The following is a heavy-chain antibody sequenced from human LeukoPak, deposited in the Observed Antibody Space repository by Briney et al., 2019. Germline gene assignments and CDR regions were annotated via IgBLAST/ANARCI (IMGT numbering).Heavy chain of an antibody. CDR3: ARYLTRYCSGGSCFTYYYYMDV. Sequence: GGSLRLSCAASGFTFSSYSMNWVRQAPGKGLEWVSYISSSSSTIYYADSVKGRFTISRDNAKNSLYLQMNSLRAEDTAVYYCARYLTRYCSGGSCFTYYYYMDVWGKGTTVTVSS. CDR1: GFTFSSYS. D-gene: IGHD2-15*01. J-gene: IGHJ6*03. CDR2: ISSSSSTI. V-gene: IGHV3-48*01.